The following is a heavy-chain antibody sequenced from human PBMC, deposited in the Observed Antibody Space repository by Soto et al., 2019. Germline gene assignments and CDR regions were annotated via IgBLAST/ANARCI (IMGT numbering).Heavy chain of an antibody. Sequence: SETLSLTCTVSGGSISSGGYYWSWIRQHPGKGLEWIGYIYYSGSTYYNPSLKSRVTISVDTSKNQFSLKLSSVTAADTAVYYCARGNTFGGYSYGLDAFDVWGQGTMVTVSS. V-gene: IGHV4-31*03. CDR2: IYYSGST. CDR1: GGSISSGGYY. D-gene: IGHD5-18*01. J-gene: IGHJ3*01. CDR3: ARGNTFGGYSYGLDAFDV.